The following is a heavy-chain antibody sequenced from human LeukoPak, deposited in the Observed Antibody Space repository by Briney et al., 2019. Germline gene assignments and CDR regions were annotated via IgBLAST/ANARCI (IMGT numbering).Heavy chain of an antibody. CDR3: ARDYAYYDFWSVYYDQGVFDY. CDR1: GFTFSSYW. V-gene: IGHV3-7*01. D-gene: IGHD3-3*01. Sequence: GGSLRLSCAASGFTFSSYWMSWVRQAPGKGLEWVANIKQDGSEKYYVVSVKGRFTISRDNAKNSLYLQMNSLRAEDTAVYYCARDYAYYDFWSVYYDQGVFDYWGQGTLVTVSS. CDR2: IKQDGSEK. J-gene: IGHJ4*02.